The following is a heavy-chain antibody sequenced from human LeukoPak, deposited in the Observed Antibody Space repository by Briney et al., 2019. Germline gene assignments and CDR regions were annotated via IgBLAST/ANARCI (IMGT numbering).Heavy chain of an antibody. J-gene: IGHJ4*02. CDR3: STHANGYYYH. V-gene: IGHV1-24*01. CDR2: FDPEDGDR. D-gene: IGHD3-22*01. Sequence: ASVKVSCKVSGCPLTQLAMHWVRQVPGKGLEWVGGFDPEDGDRIYAQRFQGRVTMTEDTSTDTAYMELSSLRSDDKAVYYCSTHANGYYYHWGQGTLVTVSS. CDR1: GCPLTQLA.